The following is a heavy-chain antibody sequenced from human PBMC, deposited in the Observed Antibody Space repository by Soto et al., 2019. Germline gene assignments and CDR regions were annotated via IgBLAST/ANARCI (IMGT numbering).Heavy chain of an antibody. D-gene: IGHD1-26*01. CDR1: GGSISSSSYY. CDR3: ASWDRYGGFDAFDI. V-gene: IGHV4-39*01. J-gene: IGHJ3*02. Sequence: QLQLQESGPGLVKPSETLSLTCTVFGGSISSSSYYWGWIRQPPGKGLEWIGSIYYSGSTYYNPSLKSRVTISVDTSKNQFSLKLSSVTAADTAVYYCASWDRYGGFDAFDIWGQGTMVTVSS. CDR2: IYYSGST.